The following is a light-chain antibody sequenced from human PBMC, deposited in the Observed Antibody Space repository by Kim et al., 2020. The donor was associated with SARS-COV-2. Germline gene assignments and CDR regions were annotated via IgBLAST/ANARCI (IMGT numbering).Light chain of an antibody. Sequence: GQKVTISCSGSNSNIGNSYVSWYQQLPGTAPKFLIYDNNKRPSGIPDRFSGSKSGTSATLGITGLQTGDEADYYCGTWDTTLSGFVFGTGTKVTVL. CDR2: DNN. CDR1: NSNIGNSY. J-gene: IGLJ1*01. CDR3: GTWDTTLSGFV. V-gene: IGLV1-51*01.